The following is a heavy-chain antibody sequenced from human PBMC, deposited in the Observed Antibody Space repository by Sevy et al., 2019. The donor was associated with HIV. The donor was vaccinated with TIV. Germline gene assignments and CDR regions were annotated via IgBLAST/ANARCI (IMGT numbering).Heavy chain of an antibody. D-gene: IGHD3-3*01. Sequence: GGSLRLSCAASGFSVNSNYMTWVRQAPGKGLDWVSFIYSDGSTKYADALKGRFTILRDNSKNTMYLQMNSLGVEDTAVYYCARGGTIFGLVRHYFDYWGQGTLVTVSS. CDR3: ARGGTIFGLVRHYFDY. CDR1: GFSVNSNY. CDR2: IYSDGST. V-gene: IGHV3-66*01. J-gene: IGHJ4*02.